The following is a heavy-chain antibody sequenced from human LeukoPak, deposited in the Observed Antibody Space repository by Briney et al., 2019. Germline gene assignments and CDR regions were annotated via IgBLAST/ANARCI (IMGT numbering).Heavy chain of an antibody. D-gene: IGHD2-15*01. V-gene: IGHV3-21*01. CDR1: GFTFGSYS. CDR2: ISTSSDYI. J-gene: IGHJ4*02. Sequence: GGSLRLSCAASGFTFGSYSMNWGRQAPGKGLEWVSSISTSSDYIYYADSVKGRFTISRDNAENSLFLQVNSLRAEDTAVYYCARGCSGGSCYDYWGQGTLVTVSS. CDR3: ARGCSGGSCYDY.